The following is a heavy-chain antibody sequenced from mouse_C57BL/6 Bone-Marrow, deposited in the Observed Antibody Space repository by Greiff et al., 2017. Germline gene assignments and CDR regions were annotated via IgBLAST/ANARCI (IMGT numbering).Heavy chain of an antibody. CDR2: INPNYGTT. Sequence: EVQLQQSGPELVKPGASVKLSCKASGYSFTDYNMNWVKQSNGKSLEWIGVINPNYGTTSYNQKFKGKATLAVDQSSSTAYMQLNSLTSEDSAVYYCAKCGYYGSAHWYFDVWGTGTTVTVSS. J-gene: IGHJ1*03. CDR3: AKCGYYGSAHWYFDV. CDR1: GYSFTDYN. D-gene: IGHD1-1*01. V-gene: IGHV1-39*01.